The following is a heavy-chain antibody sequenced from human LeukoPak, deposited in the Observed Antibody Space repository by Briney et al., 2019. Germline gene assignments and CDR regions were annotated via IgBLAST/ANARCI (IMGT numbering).Heavy chain of an antibody. CDR3: ARSRITMIVVVISDAFDI. V-gene: IGHV1-69*05. J-gene: IGHJ3*02. D-gene: IGHD3-22*01. CDR2: IIPIFGTA. Sequence: SVKVSCKASGGTFSSYAISWVRQAPGQGLEWMGGIIPIFGTANYAQKFQGRVTITTDESTSTAYMELSSLRSEDTAVYYCARSRITMIVVVISDAFDIWGQGTMVTVSS. CDR1: GGTFSSYA.